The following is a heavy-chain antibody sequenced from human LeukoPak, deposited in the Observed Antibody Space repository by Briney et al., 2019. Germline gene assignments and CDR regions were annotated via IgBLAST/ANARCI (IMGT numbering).Heavy chain of an antibody. V-gene: IGHV3-30*03. CDR1: TVTVSSMY. D-gene: IGHD3-3*01. CDR2: ISYDGSNK. CDR3: AGHFGAWHYFDY. Sequence: GGSLRLSCAIPTVTVSSMYMSWVRQAPGKGLEWVAVISYDGSNKYYADSVKGRFTISRDNSKNTLYLQMNSLRPEDTAVYYCAGHFGAWHYFDYWGQGTLVTVSS. J-gene: IGHJ4*02.